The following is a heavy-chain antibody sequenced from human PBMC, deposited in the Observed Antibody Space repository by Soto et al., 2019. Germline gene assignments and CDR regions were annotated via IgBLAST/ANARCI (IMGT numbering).Heavy chain of an antibody. V-gene: IGHV3-23*01. CDR1: GFIFSTSA. J-gene: IGHJ6*02. CDR3: AKGPTIFGVIIVAEYYYGMDV. Sequence: EVQLLESGGNLVQPGGSLRLSCVASGFIFSTSAMSWVRQAPGKGREWVSAISGTGGSPYYADSVKGRFTISRDNSKNTLYLEMNSLRADDTAVYYCAKGPTIFGVIIVAEYYYGMDVWGQGTTVTVSS. D-gene: IGHD3-3*01. CDR2: ISGTGGSP.